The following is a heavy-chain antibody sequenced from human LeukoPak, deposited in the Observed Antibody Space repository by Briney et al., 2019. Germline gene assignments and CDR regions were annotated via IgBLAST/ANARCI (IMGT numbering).Heavy chain of an antibody. CDR1: GFTFSSYS. V-gene: IGHV3-48*01. J-gene: IGHJ5*02. Sequence: PGGSLRLSCAASGFTFSSYSMNWVRQAPGKGPEWVAYITANNTTKYYADSVKGRFTISRDNAKKSLFLQMNSLRAEDTAVYYCAVASAFSSSWRSWGQGTVVTVSS. D-gene: IGHD6-13*01. CDR2: ITANNTTK. CDR3: AVASAFSSSWRS.